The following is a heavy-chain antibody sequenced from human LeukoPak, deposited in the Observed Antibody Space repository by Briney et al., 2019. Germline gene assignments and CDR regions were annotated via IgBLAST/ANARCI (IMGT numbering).Heavy chain of an antibody. D-gene: IGHD3-3*01. Sequence: GGSLRLSCAASGFTLSIYGMHWVRQAPGKGLEWVAFMNFDGSNQYYADSVKGRFTISRDNSKNTLYLQMKSLRAEDTAVYYCAKDFDGQFLEWLAPDYWGQGTLVTVSS. CDR3: AKDFDGQFLEWLAPDY. J-gene: IGHJ4*02. CDR1: GFTLSIYG. V-gene: IGHV3-30*02. CDR2: MNFDGSNQ.